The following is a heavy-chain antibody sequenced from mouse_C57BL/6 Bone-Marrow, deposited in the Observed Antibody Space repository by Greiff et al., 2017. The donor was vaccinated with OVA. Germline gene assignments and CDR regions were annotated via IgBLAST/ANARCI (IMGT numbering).Heavy chain of an antibody. J-gene: IGHJ2*01. Sequence: VQLQESGAELVKPGASVKLSCKASGYTFTSYWMHWVKQRPGQGLEWIGMIHPTSGSTNYNEKFKSKATLTVDKSSSTAYMQLSSLTSEDSAVYYCASGPIYFDYWGQGTTLTVSS. V-gene: IGHV1-64*01. CDR2: IHPTSGST. CDR3: ASGPIYFDY. CDR1: GYTFTSYW. D-gene: IGHD3-1*01.